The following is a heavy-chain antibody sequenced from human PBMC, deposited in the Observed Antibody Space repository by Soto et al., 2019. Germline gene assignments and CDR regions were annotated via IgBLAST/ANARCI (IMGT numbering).Heavy chain of an antibody. CDR2: ISSSGSTI. CDR3: ARDQEAVSFFPYYYGMDV. J-gene: IGHJ6*02. Sequence: EVQLVESGGGLVQPGGSLRLSCASSGFTFSSYEMNWVRQAPGKGLEWVSYISSSGSTIYYADSVKGRFTISRDNAKNSLYLQMDSLRAEDTAVYYCARDQEAVSFFPYYYGMDVWGQGTTVTVSS. CDR1: GFTFSSYE. D-gene: IGHD2-15*01. V-gene: IGHV3-48*03.